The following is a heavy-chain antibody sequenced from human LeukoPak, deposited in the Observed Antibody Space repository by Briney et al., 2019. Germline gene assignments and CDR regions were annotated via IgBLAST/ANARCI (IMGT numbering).Heavy chain of an antibody. CDR3: VRGFSYASGYFDC. J-gene: IGHJ4*02. Sequence: GGSLRLSCAASGLTFSSYWMSWVGKPPGKGSEWLAKIKQDGSEKYYVDSVKGRFTISRDNAKNSLFLQMNSLGAEDTAVYYCVRGFSYASGYFDCWGQGTLVTVSS. CDR2: IKQDGSEK. CDR1: GLTFSSYW. V-gene: IGHV3-7*03. D-gene: IGHD5-18*01.